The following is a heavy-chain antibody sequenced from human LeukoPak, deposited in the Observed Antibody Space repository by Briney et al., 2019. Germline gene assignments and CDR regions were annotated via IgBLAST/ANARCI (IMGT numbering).Heavy chain of an antibody. D-gene: IGHD4-4*01. CDR3: ARGNYGYSILDY. J-gene: IGHJ4*02. Sequence: SETLSLTCSVSGGSIDSYYWTWIRQPAGKGLEWIGRADSDGSTNYNPSLESRVTVSVDTSKNQFSLKLSSVTAGDTAVYYCARGNYGYSILDYWGQGTLVTVSS. V-gene: IGHV4-4*07. CDR1: GGSIDSYY. CDR2: ADSDGST.